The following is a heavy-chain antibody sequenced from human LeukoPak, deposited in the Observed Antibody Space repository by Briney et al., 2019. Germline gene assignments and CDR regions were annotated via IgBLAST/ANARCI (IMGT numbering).Heavy chain of an antibody. Sequence: ASVKVSCKASGYTFTGYYMHWVRQAPGQGLEWMGRINPNSGGTNYAQKFQGGVTMTRDTPISTAYMELSRLRSDDTAVYYCARDPITFGGVIVRVDYWGQGTLVTVSS. V-gene: IGHV1-2*06. D-gene: IGHD3-16*02. J-gene: IGHJ4*02. CDR3: ARDPITFGGVIVRVDY. CDR1: GYTFTGYY. CDR2: INPNSGGT.